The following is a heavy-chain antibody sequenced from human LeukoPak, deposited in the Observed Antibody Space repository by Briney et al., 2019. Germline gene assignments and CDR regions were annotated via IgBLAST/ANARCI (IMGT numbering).Heavy chain of an antibody. Sequence: ASVKVSCKASGYTFTGYYMHWVRQAPEQGLEWMGWINPNSGGTNYAQKFQGRVTMTRDTSISTAYMELSRLRSDDTAVYYCARMRYYYDSSGYHYFDYWGQGTLVTVSS. J-gene: IGHJ4*02. V-gene: IGHV1-2*02. D-gene: IGHD3-22*01. CDR1: GYTFTGYY. CDR3: ARMRYYYDSSGYHYFDY. CDR2: INPNSGGT.